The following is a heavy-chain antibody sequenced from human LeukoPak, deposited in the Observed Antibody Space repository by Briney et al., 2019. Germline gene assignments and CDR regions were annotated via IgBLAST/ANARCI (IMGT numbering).Heavy chain of an antibody. Sequence: PGGSLRLSCAGSGFTFNNYAMSWVRRAPRKGLEWVSTIMIGGDGKHYADSVKGRFTISRDNAKNSLYLQMNSLRAEDTAVYYCARDLADFWSPKSYDYFDYWGQGTLVTVSS. CDR3: ARDLADFWSPKSYDYFDY. J-gene: IGHJ4*02. CDR2: IMIGGDGK. V-gene: IGHV3-21*01. D-gene: IGHD3-3*01. CDR1: GFTFNNYA.